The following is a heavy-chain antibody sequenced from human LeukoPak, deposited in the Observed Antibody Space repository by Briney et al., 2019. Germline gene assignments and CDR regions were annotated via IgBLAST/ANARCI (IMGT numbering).Heavy chain of an antibody. Sequence: PSETLSLTCTVSGGSISSGSYYWSWIRQPAGKGLEWIGRIYTSGSTNYNPSLKSRVTISVDTSKNQFSLKLSSVTAADTAVYHCAIVGATGGAFDIWGQGTMVTVSS. J-gene: IGHJ3*02. CDR1: GGSISSGSYY. CDR2: IYTSGST. V-gene: IGHV4-61*02. CDR3: AIVGATGGAFDI. D-gene: IGHD1-26*01.